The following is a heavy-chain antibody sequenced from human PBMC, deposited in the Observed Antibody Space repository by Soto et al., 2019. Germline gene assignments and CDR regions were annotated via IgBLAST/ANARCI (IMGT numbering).Heavy chain of an antibody. Sequence: QVHLVQSGAEVKNRGASVKVSCKGSGYDITTYGITWVRQAPGQGLEWMAWISAHNGNTNYAPNLQGRVTVTRDTSTSTAYIELRSLRSDDTAVYYCARGRYGDYWGQGALVTVSS. CDR1: GYDITTYG. V-gene: IGHV1-18*01. D-gene: IGHD1-1*01. CDR3: ARGRYGDY. CDR2: ISAHNGNT. J-gene: IGHJ4*02.